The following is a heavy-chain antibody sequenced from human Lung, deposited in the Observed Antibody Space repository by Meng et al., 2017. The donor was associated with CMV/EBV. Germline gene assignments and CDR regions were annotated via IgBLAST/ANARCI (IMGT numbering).Heavy chain of an antibody. J-gene: IGHJ4*02. D-gene: IGHD6-25*01. Sequence: GESLKISCAASGFTFSSYDMNWVRQAPGKALEWVAVISIDGSSKFYADSMKGRFTISRDNSKNTLFLQVNSLRPEDTAVYYCTRRADYVDYWGPGTLVTVSS. CDR2: ISIDGSSK. V-gene: IGHV3-30*04. CDR3: TRRADYVDY. CDR1: GFTFSSYD.